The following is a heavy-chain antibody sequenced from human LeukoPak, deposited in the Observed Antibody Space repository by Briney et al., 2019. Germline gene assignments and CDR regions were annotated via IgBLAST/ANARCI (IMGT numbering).Heavy chain of an antibody. D-gene: IGHD3-16*02. J-gene: IGHJ4*02. CDR1: GGSFSGYY. V-gene: IGHV4-34*01. CDR3: ARYDVWGSYRAFDY. CDR2: INHSGST. Sequence: SETLSLTCAVYGGSFSGYYWSWIRQPPGKGLEWIGEINHSGSTYYNASLKSRVTISVDTSKNQFSLKLSSVTAADTAVYYCARYDVWGSYRAFDYWGQGTLVTVSS.